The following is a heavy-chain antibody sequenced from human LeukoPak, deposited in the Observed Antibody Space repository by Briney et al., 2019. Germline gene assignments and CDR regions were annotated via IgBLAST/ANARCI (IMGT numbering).Heavy chain of an antibody. CDR2: INPNSGGT. V-gene: IGHV1-2*02. CDR1: GYTFTSYY. D-gene: IGHD3-9*01. CDR3: ASWNFGCLGGTACHY. J-gene: IGHJ4*02. Sequence: GASVKVSCKASGYTFTSYYMHWVRQAPGQGLEWMGWINPNSGGTNYAQKFQGRVTMTRDTSISTAYMELSRLRSDDTAVYYCASWNFGCLGGTACHYWGQGTLVTVSS.